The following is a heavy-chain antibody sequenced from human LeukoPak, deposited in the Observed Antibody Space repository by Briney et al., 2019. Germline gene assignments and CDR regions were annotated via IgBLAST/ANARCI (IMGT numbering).Heavy chain of an antibody. Sequence: ASVKVSCKASGYTFTSYYMHWVRQAPGQGLEWMGIINPSGGSTSYAQKFQGRVTMTRDMSTSTVYMELSSLRSEDTAVYYCARDCSGGSCSDALDIWGQGTMVTVSS. V-gene: IGHV1-46*01. CDR1: GYTFTSYY. D-gene: IGHD2-15*01. CDR2: INPSGGST. J-gene: IGHJ3*02. CDR3: ARDCSGGSCSDALDI.